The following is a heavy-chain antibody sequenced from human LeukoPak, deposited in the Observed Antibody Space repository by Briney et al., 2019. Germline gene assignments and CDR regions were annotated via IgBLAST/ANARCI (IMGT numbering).Heavy chain of an antibody. CDR1: GFPFNSYE. D-gene: IGHD6-19*01. Sequence: GGSLTLPCAASGFPFNSYEMNWVRQVPRKGLDGISYISGSSSTIPYADSVKGRFTISRDNGRNSLYLQMNSLRVDDTAVYYCARDATPQYSSGWVFFDYWGQGTLVTVSS. CDR2: ISGSSSTI. CDR3: ARDATPQYSSGWVFFDY. V-gene: IGHV3-48*03. J-gene: IGHJ4*02.